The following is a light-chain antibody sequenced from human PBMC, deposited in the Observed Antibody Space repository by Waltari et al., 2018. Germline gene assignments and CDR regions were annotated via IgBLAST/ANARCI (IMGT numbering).Light chain of an antibody. Sequence: SYELTQTPSVSVSPGQTATITCTGHKLTDKYVSWYQQKPGQSPLLVIYQDNKRPSRSPERFSGSNSGDTATLTITETQTVDEADYYCHTWDTTFVVFGGGTKVTVL. CDR3: HTWDTTFVV. V-gene: IGLV3-1*01. CDR2: QDN. CDR1: KLTDKY. J-gene: IGLJ2*01.